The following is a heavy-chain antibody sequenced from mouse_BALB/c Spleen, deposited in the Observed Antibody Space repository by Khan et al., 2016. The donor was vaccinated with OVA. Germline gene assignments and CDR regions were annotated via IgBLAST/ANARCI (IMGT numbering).Heavy chain of an antibody. J-gene: IGHJ2*01. D-gene: IGHD1-1*01. Sequence: EVQLVESGPGLVKPSQSLSLTCTLTGFSITSDYAWNWIRQFPGNRLEWMGFVSYSGNTNYNPSLRSRFSITRDTSKNQFFLQLNSVTSEDTATYYCARIYGGDFDYWGQGTTLTVSS. V-gene: IGHV3-2*02. CDR2: VSYSGNT. CDR1: GFSITSDYA. CDR3: ARIYGGDFDY.